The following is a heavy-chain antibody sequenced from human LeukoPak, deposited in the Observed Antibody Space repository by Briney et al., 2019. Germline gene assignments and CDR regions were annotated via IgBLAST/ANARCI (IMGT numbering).Heavy chain of an antibody. V-gene: IGHV1-46*01. CDR2: INPSAGST. CDR3: ARAVSGGPRFDY. D-gene: IGHD1-26*01. Sequence: ASVKLSCKASGYTFTSYYIYWVRQAPGQGLEWMGIINPSAGSTTYAQKFQGRVTMTRDTSTSTVYMEVSSLRSEDTAVYYCARAVSGGPRFDYWGQGTLVTVSS. J-gene: IGHJ4*02. CDR1: GYTFTSYY.